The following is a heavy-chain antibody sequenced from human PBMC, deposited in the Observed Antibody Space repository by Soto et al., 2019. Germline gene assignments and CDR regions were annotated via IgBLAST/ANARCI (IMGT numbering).Heavy chain of an antibody. Sequence: ASVKVSCKDSGGTSRNYVISWVRQAPGQGLEWMGIINPSGGSTSYAQKFQGRVTMTRDTSTSTVYMELSSLRSEDTAVYYCARSSGIAAAGNGYWGQGTLVTVSS. CDR1: GGTSRNYV. CDR3: ARSSGIAAAGNGY. CDR2: INPSGGST. V-gene: IGHV1-46*03. J-gene: IGHJ4*02. D-gene: IGHD6-13*01.